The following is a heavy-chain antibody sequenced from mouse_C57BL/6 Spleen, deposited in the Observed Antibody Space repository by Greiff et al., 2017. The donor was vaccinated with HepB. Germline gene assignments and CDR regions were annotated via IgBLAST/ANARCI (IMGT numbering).Heavy chain of an antibody. D-gene: IGHD1-1*01. CDR2: IYPGSGST. CDR1: GYTFTSYW. Sequence: VQLQQPGAELVKPGASVKMSCKASGYTFTSYWITWVKQRPGQGLEWIGDIYPGSGSTNYNEKFKSKATLTVDTSSSTAYMQLSSLTSEDSAVYYCARGLTTVVASFDYWGQGTTLTVSS. V-gene: IGHV1-55*01. CDR3: ARGLTTVVASFDY. J-gene: IGHJ2*01.